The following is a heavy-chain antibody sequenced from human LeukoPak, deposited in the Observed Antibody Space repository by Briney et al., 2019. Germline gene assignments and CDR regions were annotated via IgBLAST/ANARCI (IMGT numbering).Heavy chain of an antibody. J-gene: IGHJ4*02. V-gene: IGHV4-34*01. CDR3: ARVSDSSGYYYYFDY. Sequence: PSETLSLTCAVYGGSFSGYYWSWIRQPPGKGLEWIGEINHSGSTYYNPSLKSRVTISVDRSKNQFSLKLSSVTAADTAVYYCARVSDSSGYYYYFDYWGQGTLVTVSS. D-gene: IGHD3-22*01. CDR1: GGSFSGYY. CDR2: INHSGST.